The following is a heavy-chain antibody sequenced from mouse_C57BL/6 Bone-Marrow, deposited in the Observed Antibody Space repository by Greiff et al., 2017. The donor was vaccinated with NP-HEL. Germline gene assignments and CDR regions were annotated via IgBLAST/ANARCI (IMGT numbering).Heavy chain of an antibody. V-gene: IGHV5-15*04. CDR3: ARLTGGYWYFDV. CDR2: ISNLAYSI. CDR1: GFTFSDYG. J-gene: IGHJ1*03. D-gene: IGHD4-1*01. Sequence: EVKLEESGGGLVQPGGSLKLSCAASGFTFSDYGMAWVRQAPRKGPEWVAFISNLAYSIYYADTVTGRFTISRENAKNTLYLEMSSLRSEDTAMYYCARLTGGYWYFDVWGTGTTVTVSS.